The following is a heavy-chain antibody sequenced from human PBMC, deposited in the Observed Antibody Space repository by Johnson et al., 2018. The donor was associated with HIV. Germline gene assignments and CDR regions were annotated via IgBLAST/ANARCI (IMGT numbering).Heavy chain of an antibody. D-gene: IGHD6-13*01. CDR3: ARELGSSWYGAFDI. V-gene: IGHV3-30*03. CDR2: ISYDGSNK. Sequence: QVQLVESGGGLVQPGGSLRLSCAASGFNFSRYDMHWVRQAPGQGLEWVAVISYDGSNKYYADYVKGRFTISRDNSKNTLYLQMNSLRAEDTAVYYCARELGSSWYGAFDIWGQGTMVTVSS. CDR1: GFNFSRYD. J-gene: IGHJ3*02.